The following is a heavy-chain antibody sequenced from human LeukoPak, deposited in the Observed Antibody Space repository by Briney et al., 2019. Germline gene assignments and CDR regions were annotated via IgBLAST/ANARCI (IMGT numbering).Heavy chain of an antibody. CDR1: GGSISSYY. CDR2: IYYSGST. J-gene: IGHJ6*03. D-gene: IGHD6-13*01. CDR3: AREVEQAAADFVDYYYYYMDV. Sequence: SETLSLTCTVSGGSISSYYWSWIRQPPGKGLEWIGYIYYSGSTNYNPSLKSRVTISVDTSKNQFSLKLSSVTAADTAVYYCAREVEQAAADFVDYYYYYMDVWGKGTTVTISS. V-gene: IGHV4-59*01.